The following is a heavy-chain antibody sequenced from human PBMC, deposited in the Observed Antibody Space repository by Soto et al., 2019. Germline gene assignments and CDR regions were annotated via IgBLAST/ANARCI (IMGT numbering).Heavy chain of an antibody. CDR1: GFSLSTSGVG. J-gene: IGHJ4*02. CDR2: IYWDDDK. Sequence: QITLKESGPTLVKPTQTLTLTCTFSGFSLSTSGVGVGWIRQPPGKALEWLALIYWDDDKRYSPSLKSRLTITKDTSKNQVVLTMTNMDPVDTATYYCAHRPSSCSGGGCYSGFDYWGQGTLVTVSS. CDR3: AHRPSSCSGGGCYSGFDY. V-gene: IGHV2-5*02. D-gene: IGHD2-15*01.